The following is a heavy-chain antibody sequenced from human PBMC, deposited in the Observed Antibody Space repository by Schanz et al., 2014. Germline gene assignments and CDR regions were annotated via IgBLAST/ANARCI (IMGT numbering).Heavy chain of an antibody. V-gene: IGHV3-11*06. CDR2: ISSSSSDT. D-gene: IGHD2-2*01. Sequence: QVQLVESGGGLVKPGGSLRLSCAASGFTFSDYYMSWIRQAPGKGLEWVSYISSSSSDTNYVDSVKGRFTISRDNAKNALYLQMNSLRAEDTAVYYCARDSPYCSSISCHFDYWGQGTLVTVSS. J-gene: IGHJ4*02. CDR1: GFTFSDYY. CDR3: ARDSPYCSSISCHFDY.